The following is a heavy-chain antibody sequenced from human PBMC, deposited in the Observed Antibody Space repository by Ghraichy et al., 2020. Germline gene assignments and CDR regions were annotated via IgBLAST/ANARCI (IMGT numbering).Heavy chain of an antibody. D-gene: IGHD5-18*01. V-gene: IGHV4-34*01. Sequence: ETLSLTCAVYGGSFSGYYWSWIRQPPGKGLEWIGEINHSGSTNYNPSLKSRVTISVDTSKNQFSLKLSSVTAADTAVYYCARGGGSRGYSYGYFGYWGQGTLVTVSS. J-gene: IGHJ4*02. CDR1: GGSFSGYY. CDR3: ARGGGSRGYSYGYFGY. CDR2: INHSGST.